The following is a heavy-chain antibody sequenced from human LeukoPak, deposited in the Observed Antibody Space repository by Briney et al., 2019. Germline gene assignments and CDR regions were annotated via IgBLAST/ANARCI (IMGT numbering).Heavy chain of an antibody. CDR3: AKEQWLVGSYYYGMDV. D-gene: IGHD6-19*01. CDR1: GFTFSSYG. Sequence: GGSLRLSCAASGFTFSSYGMHWVRQAPGKGLEWVAVISYDGSNKYYADSVKGRSTISRDNSKNTLYLQMNSLRAEDTAVYYCAKEQWLVGSYYYGMDVWGQGTTVTVSS. V-gene: IGHV3-30*18. CDR2: ISYDGSNK. J-gene: IGHJ6*02.